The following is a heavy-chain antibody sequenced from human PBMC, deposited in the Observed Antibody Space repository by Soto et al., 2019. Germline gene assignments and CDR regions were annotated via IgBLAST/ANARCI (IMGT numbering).Heavy chain of an antibody. V-gene: IGHV3-30*18. CDR1: GFAVSSNY. CDR3: AKGDYSGGSCYFSAFDI. CDR2: ISYDGTNN. Sequence: GGSLRLSCAASGFAVSSNYMTWVRQAPGKGLEWVAVISYDGTNNYYTESVKGRFTISRDNSKNTLFLQMNSLRAEDTAVYFCAKGDYSGGSCYFSAFDIWGQGTMVTVSS. J-gene: IGHJ3*02. D-gene: IGHD2-15*01.